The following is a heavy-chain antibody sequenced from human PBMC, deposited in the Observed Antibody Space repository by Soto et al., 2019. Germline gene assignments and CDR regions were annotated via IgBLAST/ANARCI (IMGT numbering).Heavy chain of an antibody. CDR2: ISGSGGST. J-gene: IGHJ6*02. V-gene: IGHV3-23*01. CDR3: AKGALRITIFGVVIPRDYYYGMDV. Sequence: EVQLLESGGGLVQPGGSLRLSCAASGFTFSSYAMSWVRQAPGKGLEWVSAISGSGGSTYYADSVKGRFTISRDNSKNTLYLQMNSLRAEDTAVYYCAKGALRITIFGVVIPRDYYYGMDVWGQGTTVTVSS. D-gene: IGHD3-3*01. CDR1: GFTFSSYA.